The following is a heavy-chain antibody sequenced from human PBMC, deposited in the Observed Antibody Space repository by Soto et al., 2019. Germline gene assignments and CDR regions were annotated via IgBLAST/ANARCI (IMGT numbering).Heavy chain of an antibody. J-gene: IGHJ4*02. V-gene: IGHV3-9*01. CDR2: ISWNSGSI. D-gene: IGHD3-16*01. CDR1: GFTFDDYA. CDR3: AKGGVYDYVWGSYGY. Sequence: GGSLRLSCAASGFTFDDYAMHWVRQAPGKGLEWVSGISWNSGSIGYADSVKGRFTISRDNAKNSLYLQMNSQRAEDTALYYCAKGGVYDYVWGSYGYWGQGTLVTVSS.